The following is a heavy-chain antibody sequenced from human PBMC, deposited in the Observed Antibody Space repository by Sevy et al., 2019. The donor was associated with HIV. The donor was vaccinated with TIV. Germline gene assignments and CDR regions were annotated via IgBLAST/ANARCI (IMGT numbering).Heavy chain of an antibody. J-gene: IGHJ4*02. Sequence: SETLSLTCTVSGASISTSYWNWIRQPPGKGLEYIGYKNYTGGTKYNPSLKSRVTISMDTSKNLFSLKLSSVTAADTAMYYCARDLDGSGRWLESWGQGTLVTVSS. D-gene: IGHD3-10*01. CDR2: KNYTGGT. CDR3: ARDLDGSGRWLES. V-gene: IGHV4-59*01. CDR1: GASISTSY.